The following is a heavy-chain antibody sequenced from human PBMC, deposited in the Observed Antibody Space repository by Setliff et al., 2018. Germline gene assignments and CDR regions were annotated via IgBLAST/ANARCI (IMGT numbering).Heavy chain of an antibody. Sequence: SETLSLTCTVSGGSISSGDYYWSWIRQPPGKGLEWIGYIYSSGSTYYNPSLKSRVSISVDTSKNQFSLKLSSVTAADTAVYYCARESRYYYDNLGTLDYWGQGAQVTVSS. CDR2: IYSSGST. V-gene: IGHV4-30-4*08. CDR3: ARESRYYYDNLGTLDY. D-gene: IGHD3-22*01. J-gene: IGHJ4*02. CDR1: GGSISSGDYY.